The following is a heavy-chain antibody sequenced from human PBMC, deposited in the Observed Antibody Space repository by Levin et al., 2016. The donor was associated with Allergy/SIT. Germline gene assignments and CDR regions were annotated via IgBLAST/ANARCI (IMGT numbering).Heavy chain of an antibody. D-gene: IGHD6-6*01. V-gene: IGHV4-59*01. CDR3: ARDGAARRFGYFQH. CDR2: IYYSGNT. CDR1: GGSISSYY. J-gene: IGHJ1*01. Sequence: SETLSLTCTVSGGSISSYYWSWIRQPPGKGLEWIGHIYYSGNTNYNPSLKSRVTISVDTSKNQFSLKLSSVTAADTAVYYCARDGAARRFGYFQHWGQGTLVTVSS.